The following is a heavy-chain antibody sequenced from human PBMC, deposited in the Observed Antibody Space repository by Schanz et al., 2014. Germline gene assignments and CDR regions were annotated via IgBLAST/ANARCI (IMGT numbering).Heavy chain of an antibody. CDR1: GGTFSSYT. CDR3: ARGGYSSGWYDRDIAHFDY. J-gene: IGHJ4*02. Sequence: QVQLVQSGAEVKKPGSPVKVSCKSSGGTFSSYTINWVRQAPGQGLEWMGWISAYNGNTNYAQKLQGRVTMTTDTSTSTAYMELRSLRSDDTAVYYCARGGYSSGWYDRDIAHFDYWGQGSLVTVSS. V-gene: IGHV1-18*01. CDR2: ISAYNGNT. D-gene: IGHD6-19*01.